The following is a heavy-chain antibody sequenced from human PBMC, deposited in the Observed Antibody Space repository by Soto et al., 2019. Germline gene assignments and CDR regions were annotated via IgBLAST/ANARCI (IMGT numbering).Heavy chain of an antibody. D-gene: IGHD5-18*01. Sequence: EVQLVESGGGLLQAGGSLRLSCAASGFTFSSYGMNWVRQPPGKGLEWVSYISDSGSDAHYADFVTGRFTISRDNAKNSLYLQMNSLRDEDTAVYYCASDENGYSDFEYWGQGTLVTVSS. V-gene: IGHV3-48*02. J-gene: IGHJ4*02. CDR1: GFTFSSYG. CDR2: ISDSGSDA. CDR3: ASDENGYSDFEY.